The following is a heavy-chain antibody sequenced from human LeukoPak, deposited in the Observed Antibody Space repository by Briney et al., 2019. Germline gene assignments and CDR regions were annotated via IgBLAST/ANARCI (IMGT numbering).Heavy chain of an antibody. J-gene: IGHJ6*03. D-gene: IGHD2-15*01. CDR1: GGSISSYY. Sequence: SETLSLTCTVSGGSISSYYWSWIRQPAGKGLEWIGRIYTSGSTNYNPSLKSRVTISVDTSKNQFSLKLSSVTAADTAVYYCAREADCSGGSCYLSYYYYYYMDVWGKGTTVTVSS. CDR3: AREADCSGGSCYLSYYYYYYMDV. V-gene: IGHV4-4*07. CDR2: IYTSGST.